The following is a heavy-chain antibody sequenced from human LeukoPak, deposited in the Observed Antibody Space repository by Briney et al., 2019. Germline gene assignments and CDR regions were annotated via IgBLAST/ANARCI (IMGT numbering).Heavy chain of an antibody. J-gene: IGHJ4*02. CDR2: ISYDGSNK. D-gene: IGHD2-15*01. CDR3: AKGGVVVVAATLDY. CDR1: GFTFSSYA. Sequence: PGRSLRLSCAASGFTFSSYAMHWVRQAPGKGLEWVAVISYDGSNKYYADSVKGRFTISRDNSKNTLYLQMNSLRAEDTAVYYCAKGGVVVVAATLDYWGQGTLVTVSS. V-gene: IGHV3-30-3*01.